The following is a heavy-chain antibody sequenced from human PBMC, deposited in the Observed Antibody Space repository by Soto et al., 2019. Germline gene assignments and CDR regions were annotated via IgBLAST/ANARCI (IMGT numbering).Heavy chain of an antibody. CDR1: GGSISSGGYY. CDR2: IYYSGST. V-gene: IGHV4-31*03. J-gene: IGHJ3*02. Sequence: QVQLQESGPGLVKPSQTLSLTCTVSGGSISSGGYYWSWIRQHPGKGLEWIGYIYYSGSTYYNPSLKSRVTISVETSKNQFSLKLSSVTAADTAVYYCARPRRDWNDRNAFDIWGQGTMVTVSS. CDR3: ARPRRDWNDRNAFDI. D-gene: IGHD1-1*01.